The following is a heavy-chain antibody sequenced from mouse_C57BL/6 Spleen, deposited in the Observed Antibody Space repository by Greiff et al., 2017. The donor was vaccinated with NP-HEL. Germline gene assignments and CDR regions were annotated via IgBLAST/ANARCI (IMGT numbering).Heavy chain of an antibody. CDR2: IDPSDSET. CDR1: GYTFTSYW. V-gene: IGHV1-52*01. D-gene: IGHD1-1*01. CDR3: ARGDYYGSKVWYFDV. J-gene: IGHJ1*03. Sequence: QVQLKQPGAELVRPGSSVKLSCKASGYTFTSYWMHWVKQRPIQGLEWIGNIDPSDSETHYNQKFKDKATLTVDKSSSTAYMQLSSLTSEDSAVDYCARGDYYGSKVWYFDVWGTGTTVTVSS.